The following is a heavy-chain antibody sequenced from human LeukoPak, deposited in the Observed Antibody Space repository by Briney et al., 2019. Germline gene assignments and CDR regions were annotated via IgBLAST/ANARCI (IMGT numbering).Heavy chain of an antibody. Sequence: ASVKVSCKASGYTFTGYYMHWVRQAPGQGLEWMGWINPNSGGTNYAQKFQGRVTMTRDTSISTAYMELSRLRPDDTAVYYCAREGLVEMATIFDYWGQGTLVTVSS. CDR1: GYTFTGYY. CDR2: INPNSGGT. CDR3: AREGLVEMATIFDY. J-gene: IGHJ4*02. V-gene: IGHV1-2*02. D-gene: IGHD5-24*01.